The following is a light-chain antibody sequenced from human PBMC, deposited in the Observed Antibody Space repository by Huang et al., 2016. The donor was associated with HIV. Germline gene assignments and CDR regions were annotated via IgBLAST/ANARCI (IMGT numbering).Light chain of an antibody. CDR3: QQRSNWPPDIT. CDR2: DAA. CDR1: QSVSGY. J-gene: IGKJ5*01. V-gene: IGKV3-11*01. Sequence: EIVLTQSPATLSLSPGERATLSCRASQSVSGYLAWYQQKPGQAPRLLIYDAANSATGIAARCSGSGSGTDFTLTISSLEPEDFAIYFCQQRSNWPPDITFGQGTRLDMK.